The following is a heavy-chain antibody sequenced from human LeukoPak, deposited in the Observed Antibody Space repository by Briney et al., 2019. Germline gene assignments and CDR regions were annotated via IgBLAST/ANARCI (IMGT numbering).Heavy chain of an antibody. CDR2: ISGSGGTT. J-gene: IGHJ4*02. V-gene: IGHV3-23*01. CDR1: GFTFSSYA. Sequence: PGGSLRLSCAASGFTFSSYAMSWVRQAPGKGLEWVSAISGSGGTTYYADSVKGRFTVSRDNSKNTLYLQMNSLRAEDTAVYYCARLAAMGTNFDYWGQGTLVTVSS. D-gene: IGHD5-18*01. CDR3: ARLAAMGTNFDY.